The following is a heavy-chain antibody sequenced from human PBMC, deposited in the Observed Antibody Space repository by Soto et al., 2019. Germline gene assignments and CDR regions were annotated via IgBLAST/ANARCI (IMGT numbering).Heavy chain of an antibody. J-gene: IGHJ4*02. CDR1: GYTFTSYA. Sequence: QVQLVQSGAEVKKPGASVKVSCKASGYTFTSYAMRWVRQAPGQRLEWMGWINAGNGNTKYSQKFQDRVTITRDTSASTAYMELSSLRSEDTAVYYCARGPGGPDGPGDYWGQGTLVTVSS. CDR2: INAGNGNT. V-gene: IGHV1-3*01. D-gene: IGHD2-15*01. CDR3: ARGPGGPDGPGDY.